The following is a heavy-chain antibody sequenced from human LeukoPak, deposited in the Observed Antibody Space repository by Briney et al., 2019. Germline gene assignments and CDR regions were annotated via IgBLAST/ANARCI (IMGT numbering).Heavy chain of an antibody. CDR3: ARHGTNYDFWSGYYLYYYYGMDV. V-gene: IGHV4-39*01. CDR2: ISYSGST. CDR1: GGSLSTDGYY. J-gene: IGHJ6*02. Sequence: SETLSLTCTVSGGSLSTDGYYWSWIRQHPGKGLEWIGYISYSGSTYYNPSLKSRVTISVDTSKNQFSLKLSSVTAADTAVYYCARHGTNYDFWSGYYLYYYYGMDVWGQGTTVTVSS. D-gene: IGHD3-3*01.